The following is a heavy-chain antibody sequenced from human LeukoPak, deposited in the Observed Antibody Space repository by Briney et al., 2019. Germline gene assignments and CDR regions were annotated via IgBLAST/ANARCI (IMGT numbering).Heavy chain of an antibody. V-gene: IGHV1-2*02. D-gene: IGHD6-13*01. CDR3: AREGIAGNWFDP. J-gene: IGHJ5*02. CDR2: ISPNSGAT. CDR1: GYTFTGYC. Sequence: ASVKVSCKASGYTFTGYCMQWVRQAPGQGLEWMGWISPNSGATNYAQKFQGRVTMTRDTSVSTAYMELTRLRSDDTAVYYCAREGIAGNWFDPWGQGTLVTVSS.